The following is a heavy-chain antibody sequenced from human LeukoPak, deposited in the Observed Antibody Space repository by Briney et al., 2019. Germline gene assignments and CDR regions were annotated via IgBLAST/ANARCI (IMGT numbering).Heavy chain of an antibody. CDR2: IYYSGST. V-gene: IGHV4-39*07. Sequence: SETLSLTCAISGGSISGTPYYWGWIRQPPGKGLEWIGSIYYSGSTYYNPSLKSRLTISVDTSKNQFSLKLSSVTAADTAVYYCARASTIFGHFAYWGRGTMVTVSS. CDR1: GGSISGTPYY. J-gene: IGHJ4*02. D-gene: IGHD3-3*01. CDR3: ARASTIFGHFAY.